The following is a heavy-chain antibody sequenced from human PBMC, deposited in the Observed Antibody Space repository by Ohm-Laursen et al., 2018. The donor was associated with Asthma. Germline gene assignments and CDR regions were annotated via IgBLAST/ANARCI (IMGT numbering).Heavy chain of an antibody. J-gene: IGHJ1*01. CDR1: GYTFSRYS. D-gene: IGHD1-26*01. CDR3: ARIGPEWELPGREYSLHH. Sequence: SLRPSCAASGYTFSRYSIHWVRQVPGKGLEWVASISTASTFIYYADSVRGRFTTSRDNAKNPVYLQMNSLRAEDTALYYCARIGPEWELPGREYSLHHWGEGTLVTVSS. CDR2: ISTASTFI. V-gene: IGHV3-21*01.